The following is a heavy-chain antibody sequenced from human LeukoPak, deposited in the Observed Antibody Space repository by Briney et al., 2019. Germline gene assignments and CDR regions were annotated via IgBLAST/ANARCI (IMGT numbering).Heavy chain of an antibody. V-gene: IGHV3-15*01. D-gene: IGHD2-21*02. CDR1: GFTFSNAW. J-gene: IGHJ6*02. CDR3: TVSVVVTASNGMDV. CDR2: IKSKTDGGTT. Sequence: PGGSLRLSCAASGFTFSNAWMSWVRQAPGKGLEWVGRIKSKTDGGTTDYAAPVKGRFTISRDDSKNTLYLQMNSLKTEDTAVYYCTVSVVVTASNGMDVWGQGTTVTVSS.